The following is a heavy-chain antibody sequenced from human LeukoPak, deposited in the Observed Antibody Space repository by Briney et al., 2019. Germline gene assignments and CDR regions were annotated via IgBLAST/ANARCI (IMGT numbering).Heavy chain of an antibody. J-gene: IGHJ4*02. CDR2: IYSTGCT. V-gene: IGHV4-4*07. CDR1: GGSISSYY. D-gene: IGHD6-13*01. CDR3: ARQIASAGTAGFDF. Sequence: SETLSLTCTVSGGSISSYYWSWIRQPAGKGLEWIGRIYSTGCTNYNPSLKSRVTMSVDTSKNQSSLRLRSVTAADTAVYYCARQIASAGTAGFDFWGQGALVTVSS.